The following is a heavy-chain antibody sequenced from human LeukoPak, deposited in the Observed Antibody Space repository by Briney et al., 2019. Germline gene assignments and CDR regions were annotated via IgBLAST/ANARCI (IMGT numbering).Heavy chain of an antibody. D-gene: IGHD6-13*01. CDR2: INHSGST. CDR1: GGSFSGYY. Sequence: SETLSLTCAVYGGSFSGYYWSWIRQPPGKGLEWIGEINHSGSTNYNPSLKSRVTISVDTSKNQFSLKLSSVTAADTAVYYCARDIRIAAAGTGYYYMDVWGKGTTVTVSS. CDR3: ARDIRIAAAGTGYYYMDV. V-gene: IGHV4-34*01. J-gene: IGHJ6*03.